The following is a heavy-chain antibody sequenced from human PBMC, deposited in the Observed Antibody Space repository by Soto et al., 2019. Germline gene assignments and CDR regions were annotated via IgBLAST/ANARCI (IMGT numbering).Heavy chain of an antibody. CDR1: GFSVTNNY. CDR2: IDIGGNT. D-gene: IGHD2-2*01. V-gene: IGHV3-66*01. J-gene: IGHJ4*02. Sequence: EEQVVESGGGLVQPGGSLRLSCAASGFSVTNNYMNWVRQAPGKGLEWVSIIDIGGNTYYADSVKDRFTISRDNSRNTLYLHMDSLRAEDTAVYYCARGRGSTGYLGREHYFDYWGQGTLVTVSP. CDR3: ARGRGSTGYLGREHYFDY.